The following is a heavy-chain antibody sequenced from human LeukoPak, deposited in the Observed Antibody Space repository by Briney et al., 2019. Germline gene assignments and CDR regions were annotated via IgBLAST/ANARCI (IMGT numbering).Heavy chain of an antibody. CDR1: GFTFSSYE. CDR2: ISSSGSTI. CDR3: AKGGVVHAFDM. J-gene: IGHJ3*02. V-gene: IGHV3-48*03. D-gene: IGHD2-15*01. Sequence: GGSLRLSCAASGFTFSSYEMNWVRQAPGKGLEWVSYISSSGSTIYYADSVKGRFTISRDNAKNSLYLQMNSLRAEDTAVYYCAKGGVVHAFDMWGQGTMVTVSS.